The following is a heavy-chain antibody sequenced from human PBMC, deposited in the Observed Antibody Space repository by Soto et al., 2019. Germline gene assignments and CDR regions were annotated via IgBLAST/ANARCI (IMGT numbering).Heavy chain of an antibody. V-gene: IGHV2-70*04. CDR1: GFSLSTSGMR. CDR3: ARTSYGNDGLDV. J-gene: IGHJ6*02. CDR2: IDWDGDK. D-gene: IGHD4-4*01. Sequence: GSCPTLVNPTQPLTLTCTLSGFSLSTSGMRVSWIRQPPGKALEWLARIDWDGDKFYSTSLKTMLTISKDNSKNQVVLTMTNMDPVDTATYYCARTSYGNDGLDVWGQGTTVTVPS.